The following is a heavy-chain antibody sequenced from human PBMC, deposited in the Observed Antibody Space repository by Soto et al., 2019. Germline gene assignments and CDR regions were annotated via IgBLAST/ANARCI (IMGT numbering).Heavy chain of an antibody. V-gene: IGHV6-1*01. CDR3: ASSRSGWYPY. CDR1: GDKVSSNSAA. D-gene: IGHD6-19*01. J-gene: IGHJ4*02. CDR2: TYYRSKWYN. Sequence: PSQTLSLTYAISGDKVSSNSAAWNWIRQSPSRGLEWLGRTYYRSKWYNDYAVSVQSRITINPDTSRNQFSLQLNSVTPEDTAVYYCASSRSGWYPYWGQGTLVTAPQ.